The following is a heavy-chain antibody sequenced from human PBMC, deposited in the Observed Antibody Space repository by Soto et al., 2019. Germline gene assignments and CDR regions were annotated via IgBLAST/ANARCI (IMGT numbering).Heavy chain of an antibody. V-gene: IGHV3-9*01. Sequence: GGSLRLSCAASGFTFDDYAMHWVRQAPGKGLEWVSGISWNSGSIGYADSVKGRFTISRDNAKNSLYLQMNSLRAEDTALYYCAKAPYYSWYFDYWGQGTLVTVSS. CDR1: GFTFDDYA. D-gene: IGHD3-10*01. J-gene: IGHJ4*02. CDR3: AKAPYYSWYFDY. CDR2: ISWNSGSI.